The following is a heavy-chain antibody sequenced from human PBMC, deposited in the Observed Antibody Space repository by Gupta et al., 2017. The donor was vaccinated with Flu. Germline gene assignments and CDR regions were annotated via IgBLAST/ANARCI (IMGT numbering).Heavy chain of an antibody. CDR1: GFTFSVAG. CDR2: IRSNNDGGTT. CDR3: TTGVSSALHDGY. J-gene: IGHJ4*02. Sequence: EVQLVESGGGLVKPGDSLRLSWAALGFTFSVAGMHWVRQAPGKGLEWVGHIRSNNDGGTTDYAAPVKGRFTISRDDSKHTLYLQMSSLESEDTAIYYCTTGVSSALHDGYWGQGTLVTVSS. V-gene: IGHV3-15*05. D-gene: IGHD2-8*01.